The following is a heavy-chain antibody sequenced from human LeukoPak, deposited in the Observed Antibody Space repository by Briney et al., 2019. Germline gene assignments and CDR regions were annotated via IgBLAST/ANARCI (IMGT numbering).Heavy chain of an antibody. CDR3: ARDGLGSDYYYGMDV. D-gene: IGHD1-26*01. CDR1: GFTVSSNY. J-gene: IGHJ6*02. CDR2: IYGGGST. V-gene: IGHV3-66*01. Sequence: GGSLRLSCAASGFTVSSNYMSWVRQAPGKGLEWVSVIYGGGSTYYADSVKGRFTISRDNSKNTLYLQMNSLRAEDTAVYYCARDGLGSDYYYGMDVWGQGTTVTVSS.